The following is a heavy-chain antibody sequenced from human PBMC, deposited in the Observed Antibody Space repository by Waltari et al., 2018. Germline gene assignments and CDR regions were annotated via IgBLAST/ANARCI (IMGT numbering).Heavy chain of an antibody. CDR2: INHSGST. CDR1: GGSFSGYY. Sequence: QVQLQQWGAGLLKPSETLSLTCAVYGGSFSGYYWSWIRQPPGKGLEWIGEINHSGSTNYNPSLKSRVTISVDTSKNQFSRKLSSVTAADTAVYYCARLDILTGYYRHRPFDYWGQGTLVTVSS. CDR3: ARLDILTGYYRHRPFDY. V-gene: IGHV4-34*01. D-gene: IGHD3-9*01. J-gene: IGHJ4*02.